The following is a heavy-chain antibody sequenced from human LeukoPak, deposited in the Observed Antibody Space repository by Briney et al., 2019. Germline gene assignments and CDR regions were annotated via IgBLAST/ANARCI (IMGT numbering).Heavy chain of an antibody. CDR1: GGSISSSSYY. D-gene: IGHD5-18*01. Sequence: PSETLSLTCTVSGGSISSSSYYWGWIRQPPGKGLEWIGSIYYSGSTYYNPSLKSRVTISVDTSKNQFSLKLSSVTAADTAVYYCARAKGQLWLHVGGFDPWGQGTLVTVSS. CDR2: IYYSGST. J-gene: IGHJ5*02. V-gene: IGHV4-39*07. CDR3: ARAKGQLWLHVGGFDP.